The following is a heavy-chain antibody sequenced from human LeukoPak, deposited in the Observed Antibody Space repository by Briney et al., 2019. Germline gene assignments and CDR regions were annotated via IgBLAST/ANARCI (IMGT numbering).Heavy chain of an antibody. CDR3: AKVETSGGANCYALDY. D-gene: IGHD2-2*01. J-gene: IGHJ4*02. Sequence: GGSLRLSCAASGFTFSGYAMTWVRQAPDKGLEWVSAISGSDGSTYYADSVKGRFTISRDDSQNTLYLQMYSLSAEDTAVYYCAKVETSGGANCYALDYWGQGTLVTASS. V-gene: IGHV3-23*01. CDR1: GFTFSGYA. CDR2: ISGSDGST.